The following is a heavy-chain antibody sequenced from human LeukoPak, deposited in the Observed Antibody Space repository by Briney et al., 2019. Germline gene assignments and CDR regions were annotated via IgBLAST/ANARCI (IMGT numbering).Heavy chain of an antibody. V-gene: IGHV4-34*01. CDR1: GVSFSGYY. Sequence: KSSETLSLTCAVYGVSFSGYYWSWIRQPPGKGLEWIGEINHSGSTNYNPSLKSRVTISVDTSKNQFSLKLSSVTAADTAVYYCARGRYCSSTSCYNVPGGDYWGQGTLVTVSS. J-gene: IGHJ4*02. D-gene: IGHD2-2*01. CDR2: INHSGST. CDR3: ARGRYCSSTSCYNVPGGDY.